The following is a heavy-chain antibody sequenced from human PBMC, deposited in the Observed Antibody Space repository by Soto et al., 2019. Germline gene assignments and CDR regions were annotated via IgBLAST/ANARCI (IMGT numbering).Heavy chain of an antibody. J-gene: IGHJ6*02. D-gene: IGHD3-22*01. CDR3: ARHYYDSSGYYYSHYYYYGMDV. Sequence: GASVKVSCKASGGTFSSYAISWVRQAPGQGLEWMGGIIPIFGTANYAQKFQGRVTITADESTSTAYMELSSLRSEDTAVYYCARHYYDSSGYYYSHYYYYGMDVWGQGTTVTVSS. CDR2: IIPIFGTA. CDR1: GGTFSSYA. V-gene: IGHV1-69*13.